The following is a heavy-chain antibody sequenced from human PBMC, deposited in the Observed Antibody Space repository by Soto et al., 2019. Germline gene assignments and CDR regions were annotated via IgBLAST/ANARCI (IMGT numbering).Heavy chain of an antibody. J-gene: IGHJ6*02. Sequence: QVQLVQSGAEVKNPGASVKVSCKASGYTFTRYGIGWARQAPGQGLEWMGWINTYNGNTNYAQNVQGRVTLTTDTSTSTAYMEVRSLRSNDTAIYYCAMVDVYVTPSPQDVWGQGNTVIVSS. CDR1: GYTFTRYG. CDR2: INTYNGNT. CDR3: AMVDVYVTPSPQDV. V-gene: IGHV1-18*01. D-gene: IGHD3-16*01.